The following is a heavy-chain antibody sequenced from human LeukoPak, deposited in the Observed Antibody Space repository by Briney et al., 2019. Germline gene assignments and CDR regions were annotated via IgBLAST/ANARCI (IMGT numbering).Heavy chain of an antibody. CDR2: ISAYNGNT. J-gene: IGHJ4*02. CDR1: GYTFTSYG. D-gene: IGHD5-18*01. Sequence: ASVKVSYKASGYTFTSYGISWVRQAPGQGLEWMGWISAYNGNTNYAQKLQGRVTMTTDTSTSTAYMELRSLRSDDTAVYYCATLGYSYGYFDYWGQGTLVTVSS. CDR3: ATLGYSYGYFDY. V-gene: IGHV1-18*01.